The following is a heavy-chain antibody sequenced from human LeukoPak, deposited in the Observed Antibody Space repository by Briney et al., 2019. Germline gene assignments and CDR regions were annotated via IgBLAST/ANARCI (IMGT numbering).Heavy chain of an antibody. CDR1: GFTFSNYA. V-gene: IGHV3-30-3*01. Sequence: PGGSLRLSCAASGFTFSNYAMHWVRQAPGKGLEWVAFISSDGSRKTYAGSVQGRFTISRDNSQNTLYLQMNSLRPEDTAVYYCASYYYDSSGYSGLGYWGQGTLVTVSS. D-gene: IGHD3-22*01. CDR3: ASYYYDSSGYSGLGY. J-gene: IGHJ4*02. CDR2: ISSDGSRK.